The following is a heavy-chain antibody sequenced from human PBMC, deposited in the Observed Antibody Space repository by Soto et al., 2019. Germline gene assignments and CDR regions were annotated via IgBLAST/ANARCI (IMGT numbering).Heavy chain of an antibody. CDR3: ARAIWETYGMDV. V-gene: IGHV3-64*01. J-gene: IGHJ6*02. CDR2: ISSNGGST. Sequence: EVQLVESGGGLVQPGGSLRLSCAASGFTFSSYAKHWVRQAPGKGLEYVSAISSNGGSTYYANSVKGRFTISRDNSKNTLYLQMGSLRAEDMAVYYCARAIWETYGMDVWGQGTTVTVSS. D-gene: IGHD3-9*01. CDR1: GFTFSSYA.